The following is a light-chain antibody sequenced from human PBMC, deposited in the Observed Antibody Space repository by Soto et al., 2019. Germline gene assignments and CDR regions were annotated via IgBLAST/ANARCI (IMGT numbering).Light chain of an antibody. CDR1: STDFVSYNR. CDR2: EAS. CDR3: SSYTSSSTLEV. J-gene: IGLJ3*02. V-gene: IGLV2-18*02. Sequence: QSVLTQPPSVSGSPGQSVTISCTGTSTDFVSYNRVSWYQQPPGTAPKLIIYEASNRPSGVPDRFSGSKSGNTASLTISGLQAEDEADYYCSSYTSSSTLEVFGGGTKVTVL.